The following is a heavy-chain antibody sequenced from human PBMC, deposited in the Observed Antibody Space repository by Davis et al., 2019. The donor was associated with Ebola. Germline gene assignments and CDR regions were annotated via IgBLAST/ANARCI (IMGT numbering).Heavy chain of an antibody. Sequence: ASVKVSCKASGYIFTAYYMHWVRQAPGQGLEWMGWISSYNGNTAYAQILQGRVTMTTDTSTGTAYMELRSLRSDDTAVYFCARTSIVGTTTTASDIWGQGTMVTVSS. D-gene: IGHD1-26*01. CDR1: GYIFTAYY. J-gene: IGHJ3*02. V-gene: IGHV1-18*04. CDR2: ISSYNGNT. CDR3: ARTSIVGTTTTASDI.